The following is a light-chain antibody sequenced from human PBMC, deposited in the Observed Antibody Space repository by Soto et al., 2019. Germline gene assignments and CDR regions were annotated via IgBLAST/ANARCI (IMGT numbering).Light chain of an antibody. J-gene: IGLJ3*02. CDR2: EVS. Sequence: QSALTQPASVSGSPGQSITISCTGTSSDIGSSNYVSWYQHHPGKAPQLMIYEVSNRHSGVSDRFSGSKSGNTASLTISGLQAEDEAAYYCSSYKSRTTLVFGGGTKLTFL. CDR3: SSYKSRTTLV. CDR1: SSDIGSSNY. V-gene: IGLV2-14*01.